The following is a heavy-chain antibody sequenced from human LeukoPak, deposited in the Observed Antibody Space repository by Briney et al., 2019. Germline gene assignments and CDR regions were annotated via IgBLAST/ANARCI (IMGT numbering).Heavy chain of an antibody. Sequence: PSGTLSLTCAVYGGSFSGYYWSWIRQPPGKGLEWIGEINHSGGTNYNPSLKSRVTISVDTSKNQFSLKLSSVTAADTAVYYCASGYYDSSGYPTHYYFDYWGQGTLVTVSS. D-gene: IGHD3-22*01. J-gene: IGHJ4*02. V-gene: IGHV4-34*01. CDR1: GGSFSGYY. CDR3: ASGYYDSSGYPTHYYFDY. CDR2: INHSGGT.